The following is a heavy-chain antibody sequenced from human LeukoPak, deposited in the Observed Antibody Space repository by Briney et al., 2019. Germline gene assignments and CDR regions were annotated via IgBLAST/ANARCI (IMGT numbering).Heavy chain of an antibody. D-gene: IGHD1-26*01. J-gene: IGHJ4*02. Sequence: GGSLRLSCAASGFTFSSYWMSWVRQVPGKGLEWVANIKQDGSEKYYVDSVKGRFTISRDNAENSLYLQMNSLRVEDTAVYYCAARSSGNPYFWGQGTLVTVSS. V-gene: IGHV3-7*03. CDR1: GFTFSSYW. CDR3: AARSSGNPYF. CDR2: IKQDGSEK.